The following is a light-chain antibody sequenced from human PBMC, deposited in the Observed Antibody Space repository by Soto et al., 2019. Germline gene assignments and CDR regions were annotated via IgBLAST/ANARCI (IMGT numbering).Light chain of an antibody. Sequence: QSVLTQPPSVSGAPGQRVTISCTGSSSNIGAGYDVHWYQQLPGTAPKLLIYGNSNRPSGVPDRFSGSKSGTSASQAITGLQAEDEADYYCQSYDSSLSGSVVFGGGTKVTVL. J-gene: IGLJ2*01. CDR2: GNS. CDR3: QSYDSSLSGSVV. V-gene: IGLV1-40*01. CDR1: SSNIGAGYD.